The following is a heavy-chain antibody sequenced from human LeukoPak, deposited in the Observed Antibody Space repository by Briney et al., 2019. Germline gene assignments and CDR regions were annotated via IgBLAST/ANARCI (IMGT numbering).Heavy chain of an antibody. D-gene: IGHD3-9*01. V-gene: IGHV4-39*07. CDR1: GGSISSSSYY. J-gene: IGHJ4*02. CDR2: IYYSGST. CDR3: ARDHYDILTGYYDY. Sequence: SETLSLTCTVSGGSISSSSYYWGWIRQPPGKGLEWIGSIYYSGSTYYNPSLKSRVTMSVDTSKNQFSLKLSSVTAADTAVYYCARDHYDILTGYYDYWGQGTLVTVSS.